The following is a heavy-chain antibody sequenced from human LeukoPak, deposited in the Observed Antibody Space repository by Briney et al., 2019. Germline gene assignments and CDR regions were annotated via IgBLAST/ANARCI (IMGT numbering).Heavy chain of an antibody. CDR2: IYYSGST. Sequence: SETLSLTCTVSGGSISSYYWSWIRQPPGKGLEWIGYIYYSGSTNYNPSLKSRVTISVDTSKNQFSLKLSSVTAADTAVYYCATYYYGSGSYYGAGDAFDIWGQGTMVTVSS. CDR3: ATYYYGSGSYYGAGDAFDI. CDR1: GGSISSYY. V-gene: IGHV4-59*01. D-gene: IGHD3-10*01. J-gene: IGHJ3*02.